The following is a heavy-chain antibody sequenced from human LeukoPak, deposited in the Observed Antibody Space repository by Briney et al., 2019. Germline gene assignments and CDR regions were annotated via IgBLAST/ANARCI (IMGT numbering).Heavy chain of an antibody. Sequence: SETLSLTCTVSGGSISSSSYYWGWIRQPPGKGLEWIGSIYYSGSTNYNPSLKSRVTISVDTSKNQFSLKLSSVTAADTAVYYCARVPYGDYSYYYYYMDVWGQGTLVTVSS. CDR1: GGSISSSSYY. J-gene: IGHJ6*03. V-gene: IGHV4-39*07. D-gene: IGHD4-17*01. CDR2: IYYSGST. CDR3: ARVPYGDYSYYYYYMDV.